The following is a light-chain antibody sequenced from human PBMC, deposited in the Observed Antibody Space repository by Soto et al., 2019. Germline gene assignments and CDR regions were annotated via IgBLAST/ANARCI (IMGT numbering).Light chain of an antibody. CDR1: TGAVTSGHY. V-gene: IGLV7-46*01. Sequence: QAVVTQEPSLTVSPGGTVTLTCGSSTGAVTSGHYPYWFQQEPGQAPRTLIYDTSNKHSWTPARFSGSLLGGKAALTLSGAQPEDEAEYYCLLSYSGGRSLSVFGGGTVLAVL. J-gene: IGLJ2*01. CDR3: LLSYSGGRSLSV. CDR2: DTS.